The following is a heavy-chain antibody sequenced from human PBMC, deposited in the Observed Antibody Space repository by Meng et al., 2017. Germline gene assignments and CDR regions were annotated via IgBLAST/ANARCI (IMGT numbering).Heavy chain of an antibody. V-gene: IGHV3-11*01. Sequence: QVQQVESVGGIVHHGGSLRLSCYASGFTFSDYYMSWIRQAPGKGLEWISYISTSGNTIYYTDSVKGRFAISRDNAKNSLYLQMSILRAEDTAVYYCARGFNGGNSGAFGYWGQGTLVTVSS. D-gene: IGHD4-23*01. CDR2: ISTSGNTI. CDR3: ARGFNGGNSGAFGY. CDR1: GFTFSDYY. J-gene: IGHJ4*02.